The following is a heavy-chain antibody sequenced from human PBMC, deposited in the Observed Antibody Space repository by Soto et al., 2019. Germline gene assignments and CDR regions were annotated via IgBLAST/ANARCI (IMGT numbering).Heavy chain of an antibody. D-gene: IGHD6-6*01. V-gene: IGHV3-66*01. CDR2: IYSGGST. Sequence: EVQLVESEGGLVQPGGSLRLSCAASGFTVSSNYMSWVRQAPGKGQEWVSVIYSGGSTYYADSVKGRFTISRDNSKNTLYLQMNSLRAEDTAVFYCAREGPRSSIAAPDIWGQGTMVTVSS. J-gene: IGHJ3*02. CDR1: GFTVSSNY. CDR3: AREGPRSSIAAPDI.